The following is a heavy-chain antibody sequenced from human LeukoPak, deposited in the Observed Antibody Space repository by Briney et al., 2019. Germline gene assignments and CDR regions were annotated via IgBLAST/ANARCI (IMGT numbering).Heavy chain of an antibody. CDR1: GFTFSNYE. D-gene: IGHD2-15*01. J-gene: IGHJ4*02. Sequence: GGSLRLSCAASGFTFSNYEMNWVRQAPGKGLEWVSHIRSSGSTIYYADSVKGRFTISRDNAKNSLYLQMNSLRAEDTAVYYCASGVVGYYFDYWGQGTLVTVSS. CDR3: ASGVVGYYFDY. V-gene: IGHV3-48*03. CDR2: IRSSGSTI.